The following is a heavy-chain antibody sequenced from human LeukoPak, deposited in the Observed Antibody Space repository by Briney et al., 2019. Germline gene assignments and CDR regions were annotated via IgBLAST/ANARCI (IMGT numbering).Heavy chain of an antibody. CDR2: IYYSGST. Sequence: PSETLSLTCTVSGGSISSYYGSWIRQPPGKGREGIGYIYYSGSTNYNPSLKSRVTISVDPSKTPFSLKLSSVTAADTAVYYCARQRAPVTTFDYWGQGTLVTVSS. D-gene: IGHD5-18*01. CDR1: GGSISSYY. V-gene: IGHV4-59*01. CDR3: ARQRAPVTTFDY. J-gene: IGHJ4*02.